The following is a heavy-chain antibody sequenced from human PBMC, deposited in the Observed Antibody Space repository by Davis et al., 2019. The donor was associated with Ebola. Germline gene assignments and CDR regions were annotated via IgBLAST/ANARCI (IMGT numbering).Heavy chain of an antibody. CDR3: ARDRGRYSSSPNFDN. CDR2: INPNTGIP. J-gene: IGHJ4*02. CDR1: GYSFTSYG. V-gene: IGHV7-4-1*02. Sequence: ASVKVSCKASGYSFTSYGISWVRQAPGQGLEWMGWINPNTGIPTYAQGFTGHFVFSLDTSVSTAYLRISSLKAEDTAVYYCARDRGRYSSSPNFDNWGQGTLVTVSS. D-gene: IGHD6-19*01.